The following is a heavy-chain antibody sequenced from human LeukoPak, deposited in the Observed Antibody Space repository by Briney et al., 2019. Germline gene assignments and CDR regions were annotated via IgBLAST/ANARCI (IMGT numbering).Heavy chain of an antibody. V-gene: IGHV3-7*01. J-gene: IGHJ3*01. CDR1: GFTLNSYL. CDR3: ARSNPNRNALDL. CDR2: IKKDGSEE. Sequence: GGSLRLSCAASGFTLNSYLMSWVRQAPGRGLEWVANIKKDGSEESYLDSVKGRFTVSRDNAKNSLFLQMNSLRGEDTAVYYCARSNPNRNALDLWGQGAMVTISS. D-gene: IGHD1-14*01.